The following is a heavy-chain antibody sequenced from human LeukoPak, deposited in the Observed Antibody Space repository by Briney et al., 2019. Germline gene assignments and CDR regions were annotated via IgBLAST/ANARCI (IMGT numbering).Heavy chain of an antibody. CDR3: AKVSDGYRPYYFDY. CDR2: IGGGGITT. Sequence: GGSLRLSCTTSGFTFNNYAMSWVRQAPGKGLDWFSAIGGGGITTYYADSVKGRFTISRDNSKGTLYLQMNSLRVEDTAVYYCAKVSDGYRPYYFDYWGQGTLVAVSS. V-gene: IGHV3-23*01. J-gene: IGHJ4*02. D-gene: IGHD3-16*02. CDR1: GFTFNNYA.